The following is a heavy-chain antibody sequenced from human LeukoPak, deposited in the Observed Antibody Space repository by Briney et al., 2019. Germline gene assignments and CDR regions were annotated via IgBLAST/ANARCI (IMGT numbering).Heavy chain of an antibody. CDR1: GYTFTSHH. Sequence: ASVKVSCKASGYTFTSHHMYWVRQAPGQGLEWMGLINPTGGSTNYAQRFQGRVTMTRDTSTSTVFVELNSLRSDDTAVYYCARGLAVAGAVFDYWGQGTLVTVSS. V-gene: IGHV1-46*01. D-gene: IGHD6-19*01. CDR2: INPTGGST. J-gene: IGHJ4*02. CDR3: ARGLAVAGAVFDY.